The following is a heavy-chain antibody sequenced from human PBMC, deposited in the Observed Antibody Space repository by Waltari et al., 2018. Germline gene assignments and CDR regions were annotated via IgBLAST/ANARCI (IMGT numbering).Heavy chain of an antibody. CDR2: TIPILGIA. Sequence: QVQLVQSGAEVKKPGSSVKVSCKDSGGTFSSYTISWVRQAQGQGLEWMGRTIPILGIANYAQKFQGRVTITADKSTSTAYMELSSLRSEDTAVYYCARDSGYCSGGSCYPDYWDQGTLVTVSS. CDR3: ARDSGYCSGGSCYPDY. CDR1: GGTFSSYT. V-gene: IGHV1-69*08. D-gene: IGHD2-15*01. J-gene: IGHJ4*02.